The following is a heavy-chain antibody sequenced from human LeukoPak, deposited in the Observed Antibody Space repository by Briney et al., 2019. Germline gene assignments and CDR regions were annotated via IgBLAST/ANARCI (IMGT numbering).Heavy chain of an antibody. D-gene: IGHD6-13*01. Sequence: GASVKVSCKASGYTFTSYYMHWVRQAPGQGLEWMGIINPSGGSTSYAQKFQGRVTMTRDTSTSTVYMELSSLRSEDTAVYYCARGLIRIAATDTGDYYYMDVWGKGTTVTVSS. CDR2: INPSGGST. CDR1: GYTFTSYY. V-gene: IGHV1-46*01. J-gene: IGHJ6*03. CDR3: ARGLIRIAATDTGDYYYMDV.